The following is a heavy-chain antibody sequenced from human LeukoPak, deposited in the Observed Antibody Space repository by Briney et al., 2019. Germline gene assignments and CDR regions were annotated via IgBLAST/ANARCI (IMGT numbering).Heavy chain of an antibody. D-gene: IGHD4-11*01. V-gene: IGHV4-34*01. CDR1: GGSFSGYY. CDR3: ARHFESNYRYNWFDP. CDR2: INHSGST. Sequence: KTSETLSLTCAVYGGSFSGYYWSWIRQPPGKGLEWIGEINHSGSTNYNPSLKSRVTISVDTSKNQFSLKLSSVTVADTAVYYCARHFESNYRYNWFDPWGQGTLVTVSS. J-gene: IGHJ5*02.